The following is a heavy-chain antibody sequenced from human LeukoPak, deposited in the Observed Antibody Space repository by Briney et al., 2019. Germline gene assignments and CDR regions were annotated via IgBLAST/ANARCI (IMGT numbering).Heavy chain of an antibody. V-gene: IGHV3-23*01. CDR2: ISGSGGST. J-gene: IGHJ5*02. D-gene: IGHD2-2*01. Sequence: GGSLRLSCAASGFTFSNAWMSWVRQAPGKGLEWVSAISGSGGSTYYADSVKGRFTISRDNSKNTLYLQMNSLRAEDTAVYYCAKTTVVPRWFDPWGQGTLVTVSS. CDR1: GFTFSNAW. CDR3: AKTTVVPRWFDP.